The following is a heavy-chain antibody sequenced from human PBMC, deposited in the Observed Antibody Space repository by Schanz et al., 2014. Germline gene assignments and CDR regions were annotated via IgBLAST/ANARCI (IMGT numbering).Heavy chain of an antibody. CDR1: GGTFNSYT. CDR3: ARGYGDSPTDF. D-gene: IGHD4-17*01. V-gene: IGHV1-69*02. J-gene: IGHJ4*02. Sequence: QVQLVQSGAEAKKPGSSMKVSCKASGGTFNSYTINWVRQAPGQGLEWMGRIIPILGIANYAQKFQGRVTITADRSTSTAYMELSSLRSEDTAVYCCARGYGDSPTDFWGQGTLVTVSS. CDR2: IIPILGIA.